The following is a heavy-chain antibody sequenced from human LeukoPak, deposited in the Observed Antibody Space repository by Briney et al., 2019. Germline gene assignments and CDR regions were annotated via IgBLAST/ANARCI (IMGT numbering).Heavy chain of an antibody. D-gene: IGHD6-19*01. J-gene: IGHJ4*02. CDR3: AKDLSIAVAGTENY. CDR1: GFTFSSYA. CDR2: ISGSGGST. V-gene: IGHV3-23*01. Sequence: PGGSLRLSCAASGFTFSSYAMSWVRQAPGKGLEWVSAISGSGGSTYYADSVKGRFTISRDNSKNTLYLQMNSLRAEDTAVYYCAKDLSIAVAGTENYWGQGTLVTVSP.